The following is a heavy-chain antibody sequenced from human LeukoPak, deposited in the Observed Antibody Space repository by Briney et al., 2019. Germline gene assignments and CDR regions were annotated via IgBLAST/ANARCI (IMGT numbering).Heavy chain of an antibody. CDR1: GFTFTDAW. Sequence: GSLRLSCEASGFTFTDAWMSWVRQAPGEELEWVVRIKTKNDGETTDYAAAVTGRFTISRDDSKNTVYLQMNSLTSDDTGVYYCTTARVVYWGQGNLVTVSS. J-gene: IGHJ4*02. CDR3: TTARVVY. V-gene: IGHV3-15*01. CDR2: IKTKNDGETT.